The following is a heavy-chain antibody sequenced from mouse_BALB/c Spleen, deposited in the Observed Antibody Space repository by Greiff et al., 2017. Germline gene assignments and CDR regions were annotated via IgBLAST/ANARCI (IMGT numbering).Heavy chain of an antibody. D-gene: IGHD2-10*02. J-gene: IGHJ4*01. CDR2: ISTYYGNT. CDR3: ARGGYGNYNAMDY. CDR1: GYTFTDYA. Sequence: VQLQQSGAELVRPGVSVKISCKGSGYTFTDYAMHWVKQSHAKSLEWIGVISTYYGNTNYNQKFKGKATMTVDKSSSTAYMELARLTSEDSAIYYCARGGYGNYNAMDYWGQGTSVTVSS. V-gene: IGHV1S137*01.